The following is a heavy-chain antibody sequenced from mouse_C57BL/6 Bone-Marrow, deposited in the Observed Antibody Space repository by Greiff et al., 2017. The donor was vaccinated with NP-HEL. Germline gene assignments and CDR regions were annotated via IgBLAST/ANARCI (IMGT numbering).Heavy chain of an antibody. J-gene: IGHJ4*01. CDR3: ARDSYYSNSYYYARDY. CDR1: GYTFTSYW. Sequence: QVQLQQPGAELVMPGASVKLSCKASGYTFTSYWMHWVKQRPGQGLEWIGEIDPSDSYTNYNQKFKGKSTLTVDKSSSTAYMQLSSLTSEDSAVYYCARDSYYSNSYYYARDYWGQGTAVTVSS. V-gene: IGHV1-69*01. D-gene: IGHD2-5*01. CDR2: IDPSDSYT.